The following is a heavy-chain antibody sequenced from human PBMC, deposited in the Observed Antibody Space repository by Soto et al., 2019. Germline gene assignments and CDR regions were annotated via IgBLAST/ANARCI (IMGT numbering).Heavy chain of an antibody. CDR2: ISGSGGST. CDR3: AKVDSSGWYSLTDY. CDR1: GFTFSSYA. Sequence: GGSLRLSCAASGFTFSSYAMSWVRQAPGKGLEWVSAISGSGGSTYYADSVKGRFTISRDNSKNTLYLQMNSLRAEDTAVYYCAKVDSSGWYSLTDYWGQGTLVTVSS. D-gene: IGHD6-19*01. V-gene: IGHV3-23*01. J-gene: IGHJ4*02.